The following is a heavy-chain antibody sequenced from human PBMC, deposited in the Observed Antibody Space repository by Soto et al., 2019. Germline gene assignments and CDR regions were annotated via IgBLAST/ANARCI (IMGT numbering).Heavy chain of an antibody. J-gene: IGHJ6*02. Sequence: GGSLRLSCAASGFTFSSYEMNWVRQAPGKGLEWVSYISSSGSTIYYADSVKGRFTISRDNAKNSLYLQMNSLRAEATAVYYCARDGVRPYYHFYGMDVWGQGTTVTVSS. CDR2: ISSSGSTI. CDR1: GFTFSSYE. CDR3: ARDGVRPYYHFYGMDV. V-gene: IGHV3-48*03. D-gene: IGHD1-1*01.